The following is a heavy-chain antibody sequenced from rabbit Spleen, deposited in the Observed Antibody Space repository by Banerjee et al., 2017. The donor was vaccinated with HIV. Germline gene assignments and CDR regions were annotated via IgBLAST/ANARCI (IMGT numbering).Heavy chain of an antibody. V-gene: IGHV1S47*01. D-gene: IGHD1-1*01. CDR2: IYTGDGTS. Sequence: QEQLVESGGGLVQPEGSLTLTCKASGFDLSSYYYMSWVRQAPGKGLEWIGCIYTGDGTSYYASWVNGRFSISRENTQNTVTLQMTSLTAADTATYFCARDTKSRLSYLHLWGPGTLVTVS. J-gene: IGHJ4*01. CDR1: GFDLSSYYY. CDR3: ARDTKSRLSYLHL.